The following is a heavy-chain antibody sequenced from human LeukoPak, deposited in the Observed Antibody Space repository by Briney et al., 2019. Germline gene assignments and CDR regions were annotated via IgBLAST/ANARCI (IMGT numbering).Heavy chain of an antibody. J-gene: IGHJ5*02. CDR2: INPNSGGT. CDR1: GYTFTGYY. CDR3: ARDTAVVVPAAMSFDP. D-gene: IGHD2-2*01. Sequence: ASVKVSCKASGYTFTGYYMHCVRQAPGQGLEWMGWINPNSGGTNYAQKFQGRVTMTRDTSISTAYMELSRLRSDDTAVYYCARDTAVVVPAAMSFDPWGQGTLVTVSS. V-gene: IGHV1-2*02.